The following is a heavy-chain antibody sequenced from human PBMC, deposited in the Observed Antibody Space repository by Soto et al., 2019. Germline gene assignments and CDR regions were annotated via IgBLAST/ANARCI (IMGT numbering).Heavy chain of an antibody. J-gene: IGHJ6*02. CDR2: INHSGST. Sequence: QVQLQQWGAGLLKPSETLSLTCAVYGGSFSGYYWSWIRQPPGKGLEWIGEINHSGSTNYNPSLKSRVTISVDTSKNQFSLKLSSVTAADTAVYYCARGHWKRRTMVRTPYFVYYGMDVWGQGTTVTVSS. CDR1: GGSFSGYY. CDR3: ARGHWKRRTMVRTPYFVYYGMDV. V-gene: IGHV4-34*01. D-gene: IGHD3-10*01.